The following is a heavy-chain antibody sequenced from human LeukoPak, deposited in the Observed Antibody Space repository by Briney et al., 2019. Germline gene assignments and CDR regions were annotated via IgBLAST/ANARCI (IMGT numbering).Heavy chain of an antibody. J-gene: IGHJ4*02. D-gene: IGHD6-19*01. CDR1: GFTFSSYA. V-gene: IGHV3-23*01. CDR2: ISGSGGST. Sequence: GGSPRLSCAASGFTFSSYAMSWVRQAPGKGLEWVSAISGSGGSTYYADSVKGRFTISRDNSKNTLYLQMNSLRAEDTAVYYCAKTPGYSSGWYSLPQYYFDYWGQGTLVTVSS. CDR3: AKTPGYSSGWYSLPQYYFDY.